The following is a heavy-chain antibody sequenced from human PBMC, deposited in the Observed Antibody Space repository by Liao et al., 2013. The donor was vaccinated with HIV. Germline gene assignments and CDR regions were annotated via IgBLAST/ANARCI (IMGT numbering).Heavy chain of an antibody. Sequence: QVQLQESGPGLLKPSETMSLTCTVSVGSVSSSSFYWGWIRQPPGKGLEWIGTVYYNGITYYNPSLKSRITISLNTSKNQFSLRLSSVTAADTAIYYCARLGGAYYYYMDVWGKGTTVIVSS. CDR2: VYYNGIT. V-gene: IGHV4-39*07. J-gene: IGHJ6*03. CDR3: ARLGGAYYYYMDV. D-gene: IGHD3-16*01. CDR1: VGSVSSSSFY.